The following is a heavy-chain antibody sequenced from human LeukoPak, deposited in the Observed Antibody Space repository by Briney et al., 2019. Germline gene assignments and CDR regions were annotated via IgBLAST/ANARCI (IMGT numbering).Heavy chain of an antibody. D-gene: IGHD2-2*01. V-gene: IGHV4-4*02. CDR3: ARYRAAMPQRGPFDY. J-gene: IGHJ4*02. CDR1: GGSISSSNW. Sequence: NPSETLSLTRAVSGGSISSSNWWSWVRQPPGKGLEWIGEIYHSGSTNYNPSLKSRVTISVDKSKNQFSLKLSSVTAADTAVYYCARYRAAMPQRGPFDYWGQGTLVTVSS. CDR2: IYHSGST.